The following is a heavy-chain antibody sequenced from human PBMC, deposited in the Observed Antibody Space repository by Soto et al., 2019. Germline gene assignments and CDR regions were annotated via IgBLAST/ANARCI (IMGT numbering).Heavy chain of an antibody. CDR1: GFTFSSYG. D-gene: IGHD3-22*01. Sequence: LRLSCAASGFTFSSYGMHWVRQAPGKGLEWVAVIWYDGSNKYYADSVKGRFTISRDNSKNTLYLQMNSLRAEDTAVYYCARDRDSSGYYYAFDIWGQGTMVTVSS. CDR3: ARDRDSSGYYYAFDI. V-gene: IGHV3-33*01. CDR2: IWYDGSNK. J-gene: IGHJ3*02.